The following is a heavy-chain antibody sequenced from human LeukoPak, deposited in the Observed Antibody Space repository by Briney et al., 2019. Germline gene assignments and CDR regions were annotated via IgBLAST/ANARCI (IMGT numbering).Heavy chain of an antibody. J-gene: IGHJ6*03. Sequence: HPGGSLRLSCAASGFTFSSSAMSWVRQAPGKGLEWVSAISGSGGSTYYADSVKGRFTISRDNSKNTLYLQMNSLRAEDTAVYYCAKAVRGGKPLYVYYYYMDVWGKGTTVTISS. CDR1: GFTFSSSA. V-gene: IGHV3-23*01. D-gene: IGHD4-23*01. CDR3: AKAVRGGKPLYVYYYYMDV. CDR2: ISGSGGST.